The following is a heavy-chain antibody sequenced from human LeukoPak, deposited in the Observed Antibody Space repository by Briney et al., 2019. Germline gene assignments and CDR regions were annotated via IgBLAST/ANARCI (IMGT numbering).Heavy chain of an antibody. V-gene: IGHV3-7*01. CDR3: ARDVSGWAHYYFDY. D-gene: IGHD6-19*01. CDR2: IKQDGSEK. J-gene: IGHJ4*02. Sequence: GGSLRLTCAASGFTFSSYWMSWVRQAPGKGLEWVANIKQDGSEKYYVDSVEGRFTISRDNAKNSLYLQMNSLRAEDTAVYYCARDVSGWAHYYFDYWGQGTLVTVSS. CDR1: GFTFSSYW.